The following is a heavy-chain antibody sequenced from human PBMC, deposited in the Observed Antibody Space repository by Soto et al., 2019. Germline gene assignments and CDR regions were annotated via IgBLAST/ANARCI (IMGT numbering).Heavy chain of an antibody. CDR1: GVTCSDYY. J-gene: IGHJ4*02. V-gene: IGHV3-11*05. D-gene: IGHD3-22*01. Sequence: GGSLRLSCAASGVTCSDYYMSWIRQAPGKGLEWVSYISSSSSYTNYADSVKGRFTISRDNAKNSLYLQMNSLRAEDTAVYYCARADYYDSSGYSGYWGQGTLVTVSS. CDR3: ARADYYDSSGYSGY. CDR2: ISSSSSYT.